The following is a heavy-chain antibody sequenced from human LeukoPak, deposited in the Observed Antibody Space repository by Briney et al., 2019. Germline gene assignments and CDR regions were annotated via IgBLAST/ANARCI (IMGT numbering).Heavy chain of an antibody. CDR1: GFIFSSYA. CDR2: ISYDGSNK. J-gene: IGHJ4*02. Sequence: GGSLRLSCAASGFIFSSYAMHWVRRAPGKGLEWVALISYDGSNKYYADSVKGRFTISRDNSKNTLYLQMNSLRAEDTAVYYCARGGDVEILDYWGQGTLVTVSS. V-gene: IGHV3-30*04. CDR3: ARGGDVEILDY. D-gene: IGHD5-24*01.